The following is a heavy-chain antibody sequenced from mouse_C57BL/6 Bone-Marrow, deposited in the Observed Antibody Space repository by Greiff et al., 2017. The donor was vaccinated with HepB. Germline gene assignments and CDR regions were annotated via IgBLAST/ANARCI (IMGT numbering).Heavy chain of an antibody. CDR3: ARSESSYVYDGKGLCAY. CDR2: IYPRSGNT. V-gene: IGHV1-81*01. D-gene: IGHD2-1*01. Sequence: QVQLQQSGAELARPGASVKLSCKASGYTFTSYGISWVKQRTGQGLEWIGEIYPRSGNTYYNEKFKGKATLTADKSSSTAYMELRSSTSVDFAVLSSARSESSYVYDGKGLCAYWGQGTRITVSA. CDR1: GYTFTSYG. J-gene: IGHJ3*01.